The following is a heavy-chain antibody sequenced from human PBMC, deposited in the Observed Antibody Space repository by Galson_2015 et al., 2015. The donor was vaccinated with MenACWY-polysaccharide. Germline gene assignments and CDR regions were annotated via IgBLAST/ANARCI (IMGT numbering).Heavy chain of an antibody. V-gene: IGHV3-11*04. CDR1: GFTFSDYY. D-gene: IGHD4-17*01. Sequence: SLRLSCAASGFTFSDYYMSWIRQAPGKGLEWVSYISSSGSTIYYADSVKGRFTISRDNAKNSLYLQMNSLRAEDTAVYYCARDDVMINDYGDYEIIDYWGQGTLVTVSS. CDR3: ARDDVMINDYGDYEIIDY. J-gene: IGHJ4*02. CDR2: ISSSGSTI.